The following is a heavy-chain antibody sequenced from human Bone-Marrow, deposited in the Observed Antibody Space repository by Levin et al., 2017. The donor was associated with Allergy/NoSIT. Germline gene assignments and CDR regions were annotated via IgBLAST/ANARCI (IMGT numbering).Heavy chain of an antibody. V-gene: IGHV4-31*03. CDR2: IYYNGST. D-gene: IGHD3-10*01. Sequence: SCTVSGASIRSGAYYWSWVRQPPGQGLEWIGYIYYNGSTYFNPSLKSRVPISVDTSKNQFSLKLSSVTAAGTADYYCARVLAGFDGSAMAYDYWGRGSLVTVSS. CDR1: GASIRSGAYY. J-gene: IGHJ4*02. CDR3: ARVLAGFDGSAMAYDY.